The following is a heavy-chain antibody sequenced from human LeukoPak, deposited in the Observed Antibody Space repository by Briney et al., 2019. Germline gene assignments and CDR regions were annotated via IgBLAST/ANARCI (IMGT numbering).Heavy chain of an antibody. CDR3: ARDPNGDYVGAFDM. CDR1: GFAFSDYA. CDR2: IRGGGHGP. Sequence: PGGSLRLSCTASGFAFSDYAMMWVRQSPGKGPEWVAAIRGGGHGPFYADSVRGRFTISRDNSKYTLFLQMDSLRAEDTAVYYCARDPNGDYVGAFDMWGPGTMVTVSS. J-gene: IGHJ3*02. V-gene: IGHV3-23*01. D-gene: IGHD4-17*01.